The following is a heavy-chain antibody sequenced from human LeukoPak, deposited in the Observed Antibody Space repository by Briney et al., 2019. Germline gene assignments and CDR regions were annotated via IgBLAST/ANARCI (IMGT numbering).Heavy chain of an antibody. CDR2: ISTTSSYI. CDR3: ARVPRAYGDADY. Sequence: GGSLRLSCAASGFAFSSYSMNWVRQAPGKGLEWVSAISTTSSYIYYADSVKGRFTISRDNAKNSLYLQMHSLRVEDTAVYYCARVPRAYGDADYWGQGTLVTVSP. D-gene: IGHD4-17*01. V-gene: IGHV3-21*01. J-gene: IGHJ4*02. CDR1: GFAFSSYS.